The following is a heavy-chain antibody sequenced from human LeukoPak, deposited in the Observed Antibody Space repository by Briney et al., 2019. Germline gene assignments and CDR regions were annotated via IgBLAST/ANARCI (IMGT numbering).Heavy chain of an antibody. J-gene: IGHJ4*02. CDR2: INSEGSST. Sequence: PGGSLRLSCAASGFTFSSYWMHWVRHAPGKGLVWVSRINSEGSSTSYADSVKGRFTISRDNAKNTLYLQMNSLRAEDTAVYYCARDRGYEMATIMDYWGQGTLVTVSS. CDR1: GFTFSSYW. D-gene: IGHD5-24*01. V-gene: IGHV3-74*01. CDR3: ARDRGYEMATIMDY.